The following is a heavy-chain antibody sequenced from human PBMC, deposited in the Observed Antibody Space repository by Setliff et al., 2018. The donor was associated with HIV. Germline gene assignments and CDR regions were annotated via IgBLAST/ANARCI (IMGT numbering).Heavy chain of an antibody. CDR3: AKGAGFYGDYTFDH. V-gene: IGHV4-59*11. Sequence: NLSLTCTVSGPSINIHYWSWIRQSPGKGFEWIGYIYSTGSTNYHPSLQSRVTISMVASRNQFSLKVTSVTAADTAVYYCAKGAGFYGDYTFDHWGQGRQVTV. CDR2: IYSTGST. CDR1: GPSINIHY. D-gene: IGHD4-17*01. J-gene: IGHJ4*02.